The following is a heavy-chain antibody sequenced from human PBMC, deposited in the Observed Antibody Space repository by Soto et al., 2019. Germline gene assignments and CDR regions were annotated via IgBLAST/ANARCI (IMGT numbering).Heavy chain of an antibody. D-gene: IGHD1-26*01. CDR1: GYTFTGYY. CDR2: INPNSGGT. V-gene: IGHV1-2*02. Sequence: ASVKVSCKSSGYTFTGYYIHWVRQAPGQGLEWMGWINPNSGGTDYAQKFQGRVTMTRDTSISTAYMELSRLRSDDTAVYYCAGGVLSGSYYNWFDPWGQGTQVTVSS. J-gene: IGHJ5*02. CDR3: AGGVLSGSYYNWFDP.